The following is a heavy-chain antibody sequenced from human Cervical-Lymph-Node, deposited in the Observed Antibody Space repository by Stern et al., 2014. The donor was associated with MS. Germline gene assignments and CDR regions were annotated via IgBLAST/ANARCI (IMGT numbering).Heavy chain of an antibody. CDR2: VYYSGAT. V-gene: IGHV4-39*01. Sequence: QVQLQESGPGLVKPSETLSLTCAVSGDSISSYTHYWAWIRQPPGKGLEWIGSVYYSGATYYNPSLKSPVTISVDTSNNHFSLGLTSVTAADTAVYYCAKHACTGAACPFDLWGQGTLVTVSS. D-gene: IGHD2-8*02. CDR3: AKHACTGAACPFDL. CDR1: GDSISSYTHY. J-gene: IGHJ4*02.